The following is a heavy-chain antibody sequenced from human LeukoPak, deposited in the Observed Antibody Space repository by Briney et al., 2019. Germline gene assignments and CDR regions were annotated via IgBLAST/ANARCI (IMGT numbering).Heavy chain of an antibody. CDR2: VSHIESHNK. J-gene: IGHJ3*02. Sequence: GGSLRLSCRASGLTFSTRVMHWVRQTPGEGLEWVPLVSHIESHNKQYADAMKGRFTISRDNSKNTVYLQMDSLSGADTALYFCAAEGDSSGHAGAFDIWGQGTMVTVSS. V-gene: IGHV3-30-3*01. CDR3: AAEGDSSGHAGAFDI. CDR1: GLTFSTRV. D-gene: IGHD3-22*01.